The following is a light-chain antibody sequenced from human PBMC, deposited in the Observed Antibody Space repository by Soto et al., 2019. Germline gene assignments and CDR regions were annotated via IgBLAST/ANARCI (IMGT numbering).Light chain of an antibody. CDR3: AAWDDSLSGLV. Sequence: QSVLAQPPSASGTPGQRVSISCSGSSSNIGSNTVNWYQQLPGTTPKLLIYNSNQRPSGVPDRFSGSKSGTSASLAISRLQSEDEAAYYCAAWDDSLSGLVFGGGTKVTVL. J-gene: IGLJ2*01. CDR2: NSN. V-gene: IGLV1-44*01. CDR1: SSNIGSNT.